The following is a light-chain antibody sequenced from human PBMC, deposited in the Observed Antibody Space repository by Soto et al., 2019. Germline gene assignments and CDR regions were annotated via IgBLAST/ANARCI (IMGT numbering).Light chain of an antibody. V-gene: IGKV3-15*01. CDR1: QSVSSN. CDR2: GAS. CDR3: QQYNNWPPTWT. Sequence: EKVMTQSPATLSVSPGERATLSCRASQSVSSNLAWYQQQPGQAPRLLIYGASTRATGIPARFSGSGSGTEFTLTISSLQSEDFAVYYCQQYNNWPPTWTSGQGTKEEIK. J-gene: IGKJ1*01.